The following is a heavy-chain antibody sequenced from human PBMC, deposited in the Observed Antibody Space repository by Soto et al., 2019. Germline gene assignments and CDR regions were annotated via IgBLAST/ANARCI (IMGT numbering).Heavy chain of an antibody. CDR3: ARAQTAYGSGSLSHGMDV. CDR2: IYYSGST. J-gene: IGHJ6*02. CDR1: GVSISSGGYY. V-gene: IGHV4-31*03. D-gene: IGHD3-10*01. Sequence: QVQLQESGPGLVKPSQTLSLTCTVSGVSISSGGYYWSWIRQHPGKGLEWIGYIYYSGSTYYNPSLKSRFTISVDTSKIQFSLKLSSVTAADTAVYYCARAQTAYGSGSLSHGMDVWVQGTTVTVSS.